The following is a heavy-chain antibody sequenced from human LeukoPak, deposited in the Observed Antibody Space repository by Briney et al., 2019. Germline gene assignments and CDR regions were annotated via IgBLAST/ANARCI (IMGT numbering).Heavy chain of an antibody. Sequence: PGGSLGLSCAASGFTFSSYSMNWVRQAPGKGLEWVSSISSSSSYIYYADSVKGRFTISRDNAKNSLYLQMNSLRAEDTAVYYCARGDRYDSSGYYSPFDYWGQGTLVTVSS. D-gene: IGHD3-22*01. J-gene: IGHJ4*02. CDR1: GFTFSSYS. V-gene: IGHV3-21*01. CDR2: ISSSSSYI. CDR3: ARGDRYDSSGYYSPFDY.